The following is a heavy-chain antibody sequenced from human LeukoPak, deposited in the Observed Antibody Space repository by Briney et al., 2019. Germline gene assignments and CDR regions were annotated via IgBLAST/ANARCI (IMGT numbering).Heavy chain of an antibody. CDR1: GFTFSSYW. D-gene: IGHD3-10*01. CDR3: ARDLIWFGEFHDY. J-gene: IGHJ4*02. Sequence: GGSLRLSCAASGFTFSSYWMHWVRQAPGKGPVWVSRINSDGSSTSYADSVKGRFTISRDNAKNTLYLQMNSLRAEDTAVYYCARDLIWFGEFHDYWGQGTLVTVSS. CDR2: INSDGSST. V-gene: IGHV3-74*01.